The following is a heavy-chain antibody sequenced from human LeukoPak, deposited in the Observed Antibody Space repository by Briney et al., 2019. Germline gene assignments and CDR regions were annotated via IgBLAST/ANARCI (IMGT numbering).Heavy chain of an antibody. V-gene: IGHV4-61*02. CDR1: DGSISSGSYY. J-gene: IGHJ4*02. D-gene: IGHD3-3*01. CDR3: ATSYDFWSGYFFDY. Sequence: PSETLSLTCTVSDGSISSGSYYWSWIRQPAGKGLEWIGRIYTSGSTNCNPSLKSRVTISVDTSKNQFPLKLSSVTAADTAVYYCATSYDFWSGYFFDYWGQGTLVTVSS. CDR2: IYTSGST.